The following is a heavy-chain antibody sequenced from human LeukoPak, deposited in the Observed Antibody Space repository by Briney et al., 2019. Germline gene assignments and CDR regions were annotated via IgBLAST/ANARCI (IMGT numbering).Heavy chain of an antibody. Sequence: ASVKVSCKASGYTFTSYGISWVRQAPGQGLEWMGWINAYNGNTNYAQKLQGRVTMTTYTSKSTAYMELRSLRSDDTAVYYCARVGWSGCSCYAFEIWGQGTMVSVSS. CDR3: ARVGWSGCSCYAFEI. CDR2: INAYNGNT. CDR1: GYTFTSYG. J-gene: IGHJ3*02. D-gene: IGHD2-15*01. V-gene: IGHV1-18*01.